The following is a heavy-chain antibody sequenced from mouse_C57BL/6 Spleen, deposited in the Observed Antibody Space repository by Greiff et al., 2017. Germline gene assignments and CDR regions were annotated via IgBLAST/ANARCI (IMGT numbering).Heavy chain of an antibody. Sequence: QVQLKESGPGLVQPSQSLSITCTVSGFSLTSYGVHWVRQSPGKGLEWLGVIWRGGSTDYNAAFMSRLSITKDNSKSQVFFKMNSLQADDTAIYYCAKNGDYYGSSYFDYWGQGTTLTVPS. D-gene: IGHD1-1*01. CDR3: AKNGDYYGSSYFDY. J-gene: IGHJ2*01. CDR2: IWRGGST. CDR1: GFSLTSYG. V-gene: IGHV2-5*01.